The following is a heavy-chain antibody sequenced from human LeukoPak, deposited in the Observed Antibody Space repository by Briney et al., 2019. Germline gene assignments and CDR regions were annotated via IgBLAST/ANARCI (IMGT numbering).Heavy chain of an antibody. CDR2: IRSKAYGGTT. J-gene: IGHJ4*02. V-gene: IGHV3-49*04. Sequence: GGSLRLSCTASGFTFGDYAMSWVRQAPGKGLEWVGFIRSKAYGGTTEYAASVKGRFTISRDDSKSIAYLQMNSLKTEDTAVYYCLQRDFDYWGQGTLVTVSS. D-gene: IGHD6-25*01. CDR1: GFTFGDYA. CDR3: LQRDFDY.